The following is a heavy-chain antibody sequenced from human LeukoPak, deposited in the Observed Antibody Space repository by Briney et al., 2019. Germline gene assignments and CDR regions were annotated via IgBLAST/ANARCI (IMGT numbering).Heavy chain of an antibody. J-gene: IGHJ4*02. CDR1: GFIFNSYW. CDR2: IKQDGSEK. V-gene: IGHV3-7*01. Sequence: GGSLRLSCAASGFIFNSYWMSWVRQAPGKGLEGVANIKQDGSEKYYVDSVKGRFTISRDNAKNSLYLQMNSLRAEDTAVYYCARGGVEAVWGQGTLVTVSS. D-gene: IGHD6-13*01. CDR3: ARGGVEAV.